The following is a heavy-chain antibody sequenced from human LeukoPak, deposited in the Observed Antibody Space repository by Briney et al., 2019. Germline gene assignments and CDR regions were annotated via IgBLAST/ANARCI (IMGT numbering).Heavy chain of an antibody. CDR1: GGSFNDDY. D-gene: IGHD2-15*01. J-gene: IGHJ4*02. CDR2: IYYRGST. CDR3: ARHTTILGSWSY. V-gene: IGHV4-59*08. Sequence: PSETLSLTCTVSGGSFNDDYWTWIRQSPGKGLEWIGHIYYRGSTNYNPSLKSRVSISVDTSKTHFSLKLSSVTAADTAVYYCARHTTILGSWSYWGQGTLVIVSS.